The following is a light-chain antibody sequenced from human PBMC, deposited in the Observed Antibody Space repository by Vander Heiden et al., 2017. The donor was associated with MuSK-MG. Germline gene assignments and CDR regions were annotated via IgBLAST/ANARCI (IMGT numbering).Light chain of an antibody. V-gene: IGKV3-11*01. J-gene: IGKJ4*01. Sequence: EIVVTQSPATLSLSPGERATLSCRASQSVRSYLAWYQQKPGQAPRLLIYDASNRAPGIPARFSGSGSGTDFTLTISSLEPEDFAVYYCQQRSNWPLTLGGGTKVEIK. CDR3: QQRSNWPLT. CDR1: QSVRSY. CDR2: DAS.